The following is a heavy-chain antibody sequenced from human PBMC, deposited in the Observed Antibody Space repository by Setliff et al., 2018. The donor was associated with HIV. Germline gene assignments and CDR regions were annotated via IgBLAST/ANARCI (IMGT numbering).Heavy chain of an antibody. CDR1: GYNFINYG. D-gene: IGHD1-26*01. J-gene: IGHJ4*02. CDR3: ASYSGSYYFILHY. CDR2: IIPVLGLS. V-gene: IGHV1-69*10. Sequence: ASVKVSCKASGYNFINYGISWVRQAPGQGLEWMGGIIPVLGLSYYAQNFQGRVTITADESTSTAYMELSSLRSEDTAVYYCASYSGSYYFILHYWGQGTLGTVSS.